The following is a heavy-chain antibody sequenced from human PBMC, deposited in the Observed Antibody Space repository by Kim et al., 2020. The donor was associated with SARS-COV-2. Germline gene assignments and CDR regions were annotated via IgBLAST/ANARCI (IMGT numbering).Heavy chain of an antibody. J-gene: IGHJ4*02. CDR3: AREFSGSFYFDY. Sequence: NYNPSLKSRVTISVDTSKNQFSLKLSSVTAADTAVYYCAREFSGSFYFDYWGQGTLVTVSS. D-gene: IGHD1-26*01. V-gene: IGHV4-59*01.